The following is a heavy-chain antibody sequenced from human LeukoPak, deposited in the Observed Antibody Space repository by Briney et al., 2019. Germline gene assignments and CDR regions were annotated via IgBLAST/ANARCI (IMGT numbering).Heavy chain of an antibody. D-gene: IGHD3-3*01. Sequence: SETLSLTCTVSGGSISSYYWSWIRQPAGKGLEWIGRIYTSGSTNYNPSLKSRVTISLNTSKTQFSLKLSSVTAADTAVYYCARGTFWSGYYHDYWGQGTLVTVSS. CDR3: ARGTFWSGYYHDY. V-gene: IGHV4-4*07. CDR1: GGSISSYY. J-gene: IGHJ4*02. CDR2: IYTSGST.